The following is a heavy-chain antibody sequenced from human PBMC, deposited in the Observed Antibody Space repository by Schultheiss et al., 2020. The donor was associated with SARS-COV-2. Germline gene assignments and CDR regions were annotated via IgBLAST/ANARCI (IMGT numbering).Heavy chain of an antibody. V-gene: IGHV4-59*12. Sequence: SETLSLTCAVYGGSFSGYYWSWIRQPPGKGLEWIGYIYYSGSTNYNPSLKSRVTISVDTSKNQFSLKLSSVTAADTAVYYCARGTLTAMVTIPYYYYGMDVWGQGTTVTVSS. CDR3: ARGTLTAMVTIPYYYYGMDV. D-gene: IGHD5-18*01. CDR1: GGSFSGYY. J-gene: IGHJ6*02. CDR2: IYYSGST.